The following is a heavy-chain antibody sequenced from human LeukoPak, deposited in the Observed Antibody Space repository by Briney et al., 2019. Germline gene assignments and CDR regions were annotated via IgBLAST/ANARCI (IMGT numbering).Heavy chain of an antibody. D-gene: IGHD4-17*01. CDR1: GFTFSGYG. CDR3: AKAYDYGAHTVNFDY. CDR2: ISYDGSNK. Sequence: GGSLRLSCAASGFTFSGYGMHWVRQAPGKGLEWVAVISYDGSNKFYPDSVKGRFTISRDISKNTLYLQMNSLRAEDTAVYYCAKAYDYGAHTVNFDYWGQGTLVTVSS. J-gene: IGHJ4*02. V-gene: IGHV3-30*18.